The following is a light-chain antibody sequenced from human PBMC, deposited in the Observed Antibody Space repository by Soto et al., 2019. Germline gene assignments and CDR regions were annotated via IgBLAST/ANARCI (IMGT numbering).Light chain of an antibody. CDR2: DVT. V-gene: IGLV2-14*01. CDR1: SSDVGGYNY. J-gene: IGLJ1*01. Sequence: QSVLTQPASVSGSPGQSITISCTGTSSDVGGYNYVSWYQQHPGKAPKLMIYDVTNRPSGVSNRFSGSKSGNTASLAISGLQAEDEADYYCSSYTGSTTLGVFGNGTKVTIL. CDR3: SSYTGSTTLGV.